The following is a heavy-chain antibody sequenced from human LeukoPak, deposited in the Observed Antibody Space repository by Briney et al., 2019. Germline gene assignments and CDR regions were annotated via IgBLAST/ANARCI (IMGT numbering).Heavy chain of an antibody. J-gene: IGHJ5*02. V-gene: IGHV4-59*01. D-gene: IGHD4-17*01. CDR1: GGSISSYY. CDR3: ARVYGYGDYNWFDP. CDR2: IYYSGST. Sequence: SETLSLTCTVSGGSISSYYWSWIRQPPGKGLEWIGYIYYSGSTNYNPSLKSRVTISVDTSKNQFSLKLSSVTAADTAVYYCARVYGYGDYNWFDPWGQGTLVTVSS.